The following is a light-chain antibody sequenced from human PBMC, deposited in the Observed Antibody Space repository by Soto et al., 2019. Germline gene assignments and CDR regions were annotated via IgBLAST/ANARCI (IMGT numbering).Light chain of an antibody. CDR1: QSISSW. V-gene: IGKV1-5*01. CDR2: DAS. Sequence: DIQMTHCPSTLPASVGDRVTITCRASQSISSWLAWYQQKPGKAPKLLIYDASSLESGVPSRFSGSGSGTEFTLTISSLQPDDFATYYCQQYNSYSEFGQGTKVDIK. J-gene: IGKJ1*01. CDR3: QQYNSYSE.